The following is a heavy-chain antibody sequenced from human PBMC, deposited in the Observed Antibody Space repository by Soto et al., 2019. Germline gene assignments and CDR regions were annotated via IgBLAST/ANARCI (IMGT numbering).Heavy chain of an antibody. V-gene: IGHV2-26*01. CDR3: ARRHLAVAVSPWFDP. J-gene: IGHJ5*02. Sequence: QVTLKESGPVLVKPTEPLTLRCTVSGLSITDSEMGVSWIRQPPVQPLEWLAHIDSSGEKSDRTFLKSRLAISKDTSKSQIVLTMTNMDPADTATYYCARRHLAVAVSPWFDPWGQGIPVTVSS. CDR2: IDSSGEK. CDR1: GLSITDSEMG. D-gene: IGHD6-19*01.